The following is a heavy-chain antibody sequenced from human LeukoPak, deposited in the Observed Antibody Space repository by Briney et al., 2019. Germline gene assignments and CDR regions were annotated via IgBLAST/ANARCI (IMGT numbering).Heavy chain of an antibody. CDR2: MNPISGNT. J-gene: IGHJ5*02. Sequence: ASVKVSCKASGYTFTSYDINWVRQATRQGLEWMGWMNPISGNTGYAQKFQGSVTMTRNTSISTAYMELSSLRSEDTAVDYCARGLKRWGYCSSTSCYSDNWFDPWGQGTLVTVSS. D-gene: IGHD2-2*01. V-gene: IGHV1-8*01. CDR3: ARGLKRWGYCSSTSCYSDNWFDP. CDR1: GYTFTSYD.